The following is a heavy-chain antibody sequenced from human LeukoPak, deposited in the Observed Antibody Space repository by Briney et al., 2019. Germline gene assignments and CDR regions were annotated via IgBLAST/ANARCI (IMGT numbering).Heavy chain of an antibody. CDR3: ARDRTPERLRFLDLGNGMDV. V-gene: IGHV1-2*02. CDR1: GYTFTGYY. J-gene: IGHJ6*02. Sequence: ASVKVSCKASGYTFTGYYMHWVRQAPGQGLEWMGWINPNSGGTNYAQKFQGRVTMTRDTSISTAYMELSRLRSDDTAVYYCARDRTPERLRFLDLGNGMDVWGQGTTVTVSS. CDR2: INPNSGGT. D-gene: IGHD3-3*01.